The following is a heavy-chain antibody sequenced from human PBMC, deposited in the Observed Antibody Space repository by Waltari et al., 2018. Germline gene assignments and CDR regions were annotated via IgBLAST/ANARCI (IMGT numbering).Heavy chain of an antibody. V-gene: IGHV4-59*11. Sequence: QVQLQESGPGLVKPSETLSLTCTVSGGSISSHYWSWIRQPPGKGLEWIGYIYYSGSTNHHPSLKSRVTISVDTSKTQFSLKLSSVTAADTAVYYCARETTTVTSFDYWGQGTLVTVSS. CDR2: IYYSGST. CDR3: ARETTTVTSFDY. CDR1: GGSISSHY. D-gene: IGHD4-17*01. J-gene: IGHJ4*02.